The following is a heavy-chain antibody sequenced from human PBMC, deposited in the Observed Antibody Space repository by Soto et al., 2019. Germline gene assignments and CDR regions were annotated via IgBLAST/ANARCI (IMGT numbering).Heavy chain of an antibody. D-gene: IGHD3-22*01. CDR1: GFTFSSYG. Sequence: PGGSLRLSCAASGFTFSSYGMHWVRQAPGKGLEWVAVIWYDGSNKYYADSVKGRFTISRDNSKNTLYLHMNSLRAEDTAVYYCARDFNPKHLYDSSGYYHYYYYGMDVWGQGTTVTVSS. V-gene: IGHV3-33*01. J-gene: IGHJ6*02. CDR2: IWYDGSNK. CDR3: ARDFNPKHLYDSSGYYHYYYYGMDV.